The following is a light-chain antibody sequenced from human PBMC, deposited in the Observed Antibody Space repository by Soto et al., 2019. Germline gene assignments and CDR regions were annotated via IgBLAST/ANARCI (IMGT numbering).Light chain of an antibody. V-gene: IGLV2-14*01. CDR2: EVS. CDR3: SSYTSSITLWV. CDR1: SSDVGGYNY. J-gene: IGLJ3*02. Sequence: QSALTQPASVSGSPGQSITISCTGTSSDVGGYNYVSWYQQHPGKAPKLMIYEVSNRPSGVSNRVSGSKSGNTASLTISGLQAEDEADYYCSSYTSSITLWVFDGGTKLTVL.